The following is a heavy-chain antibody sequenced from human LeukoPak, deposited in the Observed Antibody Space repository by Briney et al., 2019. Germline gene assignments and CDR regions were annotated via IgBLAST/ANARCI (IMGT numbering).Heavy chain of an antibody. Sequence: GGSLRLSCAVSEFIVSINYMTWVRQAPGKGLEWVSLIYSRGDTEYADSVKGRFTISRDNSKNTLYLQMNSLRAEDTAVYYCARGLGSRSGAGDYWGQGTPVTVSS. CDR2: IYSRGDT. J-gene: IGHJ4*02. V-gene: IGHV3-66*01. CDR1: EFIVSINY. D-gene: IGHD6-6*01. CDR3: ARGLGSRSGAGDY.